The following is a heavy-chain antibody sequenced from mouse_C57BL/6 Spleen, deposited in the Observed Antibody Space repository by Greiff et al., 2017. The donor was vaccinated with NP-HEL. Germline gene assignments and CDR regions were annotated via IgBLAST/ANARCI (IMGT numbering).Heavy chain of an antibody. CDR2: IWSGGST. D-gene: IGHD2-3*01. V-gene: IGHV2-2*01. Sequence: VQVVESGPGLVQPSQSLSITCTVSGFSLTSYGVHWVRQSPGKGLEWLGVIWSGGSTDYNAAFISRLSISKDNSKSQVFFKMNSLQADDTAIYYCARRGGRYDGYGAGFAYWGQGTLVTVSA. CDR3: ARRGGRYDGYGAGFAY. J-gene: IGHJ3*01. CDR1: GFSLTSYG.